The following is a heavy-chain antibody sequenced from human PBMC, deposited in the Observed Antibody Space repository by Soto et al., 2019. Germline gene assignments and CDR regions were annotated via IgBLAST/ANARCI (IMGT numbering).Heavy chain of an antibody. D-gene: IGHD1-7*01. Sequence: PGGSLRLSCAASGFTFSSYAMNWVRQAPGKGLVWVSRISGDGSSTTYADSVRGRFTISRDNAKNTVYLQMDSLRAEDTAVYYCARSLPGTYGAFDLWGQGTMVTVSS. CDR3: ARSLPGTYGAFDL. CDR2: ISGDGSST. CDR1: GFTFSSYA. J-gene: IGHJ3*01. V-gene: IGHV3-74*01.